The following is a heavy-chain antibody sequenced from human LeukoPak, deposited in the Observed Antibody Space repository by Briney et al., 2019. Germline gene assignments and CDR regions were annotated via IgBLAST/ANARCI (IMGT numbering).Heavy chain of an antibody. V-gene: IGHV4-59*10. J-gene: IGHJ3*02. Sequence: SETLSLTCAVYGGSFSGYYWSWIRQPAGKGLEWIGRIYTSGSTNYNPSLKSRVTMSADTSKNQFSLKLSSVTAADTAVYFCASGAVVDAFDIWGQGTMVTVSS. CDR2: IYTSGST. CDR1: GGSFSGYY. CDR3: ASGAVVDAFDI. D-gene: IGHD4-23*01.